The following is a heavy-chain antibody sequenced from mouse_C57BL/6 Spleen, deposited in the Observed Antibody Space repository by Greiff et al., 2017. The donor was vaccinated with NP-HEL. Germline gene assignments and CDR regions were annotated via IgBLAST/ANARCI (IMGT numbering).Heavy chain of an antibody. CDR1: GFTFSDYY. V-gene: IGHV5-12*01. Sequence: EVQGVESGGGLVQPGGSLKLSCAASGFTFSDYYMYWVRQTPEKRLEWVAYISNGGGSTYYPDTVKGRFTISRDKAKNTLYLQMSRLKSEDTAMYYCARGFDYGSSPFAYWGQGTLVTVSA. J-gene: IGHJ3*01. D-gene: IGHD1-1*01. CDR2: ISNGGGST. CDR3: ARGFDYGSSPFAY.